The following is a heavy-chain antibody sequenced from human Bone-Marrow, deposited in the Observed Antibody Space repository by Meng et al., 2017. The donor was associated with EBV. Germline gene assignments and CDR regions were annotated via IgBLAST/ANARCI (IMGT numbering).Heavy chain of an antibody. Sequence: HRQGQGPCVVSPVCMPSRAFEVSGGSISNITVSCWVRPPPEERLELIGDIYLSGSTNYNPYLKSRVTISVDKSTNQSSLKLSTVTAADTAVYYCARAWAVSSGFDPWGQGTLVTVSS. D-gene: IGHD5/OR15-5a*01. J-gene: IGHJ5*02. V-gene: IGHV4-4*02. CDR1: GGSISNITV. CDR3: ARAWAVSSGFDP. CDR2: IYLSGST.